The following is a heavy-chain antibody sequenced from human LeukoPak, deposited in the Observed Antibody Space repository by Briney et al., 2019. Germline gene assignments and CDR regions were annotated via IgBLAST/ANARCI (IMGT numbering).Heavy chain of an antibody. CDR1: GFSSSTSW. D-gene: IGHD6-19*01. J-gene: IGHJ4*02. Sequence: GGSLRLSCTASGFSSSTSWMSWVRQTPGKGLEWVANIKKDGSEEYYVDSVKTRFTISRDNAKNSLYLQLNSLIVEDTAVYYCARLSTSVAGGDHWGQGTLVTVSS. CDR3: ARLSTSVAGGDH. V-gene: IGHV3-7*01. CDR2: IKKDGSEE.